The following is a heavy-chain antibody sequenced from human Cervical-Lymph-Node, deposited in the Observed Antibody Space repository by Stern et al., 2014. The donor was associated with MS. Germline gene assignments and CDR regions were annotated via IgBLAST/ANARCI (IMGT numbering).Heavy chain of an antibody. J-gene: IGHJ6*02. D-gene: IGHD5-18*01. Sequence: QDQLVQSGSQVRKPGASVKVSCQASGYTFISYDIFWVRQATGQGLEWTGWMNPNNANTDHAQKFQGRVTMTRNISISTAYMELSSLRSDDTAVYYCVRGGFSYGYGLDDWGQGTAVIVSS. CDR1: GYTFISYD. V-gene: IGHV1-8*01. CDR2: MNPNNANT. CDR3: VRGGFSYGYGLDD.